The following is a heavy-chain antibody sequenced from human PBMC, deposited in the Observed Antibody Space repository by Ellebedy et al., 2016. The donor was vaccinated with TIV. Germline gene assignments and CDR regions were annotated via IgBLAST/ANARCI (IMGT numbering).Heavy chain of an antibody. J-gene: IGHJ4*02. CDR3: ARGITGPVDLGY. CDR2: LNTYNGNT. V-gene: IGHV1-18*04. Sequence: AASVKVSCKASGHTFTSAGFGWVRQAPGQGLEWMGWLNTYNGNTNYAKSFQGRVTMTTDTSTNTAYLDLRSLRPDDTAVYYCARGITGPVDLGYWGQGTLVTVSS. CDR1: GHTFTSAG. D-gene: IGHD1-1*01.